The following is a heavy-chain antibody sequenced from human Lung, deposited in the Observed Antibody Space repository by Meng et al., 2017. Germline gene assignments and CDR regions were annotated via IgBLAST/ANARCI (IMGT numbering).Heavy chain of an antibody. D-gene: IGHD6-19*01. CDR1: GYPFIDYY. J-gene: IGHJ4*02. CDR3: AREQQWLVQDFDS. CDR2: IKPNSGGA. Sequence: QAQLVQSGAEVKKTGASVKVSCKASGYPFIDYYMHWVRQAPGQGLEWMGRIKPNSGGAVYAQKFQGRVTMTRDKSISTAYMELTRLRSDDTAVYYCAREQQWLVQDFDSWGQGTLVTVSS. V-gene: IGHV1-2*06.